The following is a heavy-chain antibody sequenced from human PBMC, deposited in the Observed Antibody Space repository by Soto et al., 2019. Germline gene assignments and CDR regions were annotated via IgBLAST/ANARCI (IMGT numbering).Heavy chain of an antibody. J-gene: IGHJ4*02. V-gene: IGHV4-39*01. CDR3: ARHLSHYGDYESGFDY. D-gene: IGHD4-17*01. Sequence: QLQLQESGPGLVKPSETLSLTCTVSGGSISSSSYYWGWIRQPPGKGLEWIGSIYYSGSTYYNPSLKSRVTISVDTSKNQFSLKLSSVTAADTAVYYCARHLSHYGDYESGFDYWGQGTLVTVSS. CDR1: GGSISSSSYY. CDR2: IYYSGST.